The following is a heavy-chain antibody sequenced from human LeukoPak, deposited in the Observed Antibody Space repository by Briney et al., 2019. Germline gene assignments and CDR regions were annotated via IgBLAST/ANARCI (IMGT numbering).Heavy chain of an antibody. J-gene: IGHJ4*02. CDR2: NSAYNGNT. Sequence: ASVKVSCKASGYTFTSYGISWVRQAPGQGLEWMGWNSAYNGNTNYAQKLQGRVTMTTDTSTSTAYMEMRSLRSDDTAVYYCARDSRGYGSGSYWVYWGQGTLVTVSS. CDR3: ARDSRGYGSGSYWVY. D-gene: IGHD3-10*01. CDR1: GYTFTSYG. V-gene: IGHV1-18*01.